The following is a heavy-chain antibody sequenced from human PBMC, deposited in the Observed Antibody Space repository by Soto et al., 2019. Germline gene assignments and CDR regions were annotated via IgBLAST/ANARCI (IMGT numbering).Heavy chain of an antibody. CDR1: GLTFSNAW. D-gene: IGHD2-15*01. V-gene: IGHV3-15*01. J-gene: IGHJ6*04. CDR3: TTDARYCSGGSCYSDSSMDV. Sequence: GGSLRLSCAASGLTFSNAWMSWVRQAPGKGLEWVGRIKSKTDGGTTDYAAPVKGRFTISRDDSKNTLYLQMKSLKTEDTAVYYCTTDARYCSGGSCYSDSSMDVWGKGTTVTVSS. CDR2: IKSKTDGGTT.